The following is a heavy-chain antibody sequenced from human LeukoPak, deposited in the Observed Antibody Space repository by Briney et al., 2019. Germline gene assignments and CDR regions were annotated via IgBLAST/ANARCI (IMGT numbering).Heavy chain of an antibody. CDR2: IYYSGST. D-gene: IGHD5-12*01. J-gene: IGHJ4*02. V-gene: IGHV4-59*01. CDR1: GGSISSYY. CDR3: ARGEMATTFDY. Sequence: SETLSLTCTVSGGSISSYYWSWIRQPPGKGLEWIGYIYYSGSTNYNPSLKSRVTISVDTSKNQFSLKQSSVTAADTAVYYCARGEMATTFDYWGQGTLVTVSS.